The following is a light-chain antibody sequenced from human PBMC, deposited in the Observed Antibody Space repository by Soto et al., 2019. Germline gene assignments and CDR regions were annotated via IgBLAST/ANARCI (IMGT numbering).Light chain of an antibody. J-gene: IGKJ1*01. CDR2: GAS. Sequence: EIVLTQSPGTLSLSPGERATLSCRASQSVSSSDLGWYQQKPGQAPRLLIYGASSRPTGIPDRFSGSGSGTDFTLTISRLEPEDFAVDDCQQYGSPGTFGQGTKVDIK. CDR1: QSVSSSD. V-gene: IGKV3-20*01. CDR3: QQYGSPGT.